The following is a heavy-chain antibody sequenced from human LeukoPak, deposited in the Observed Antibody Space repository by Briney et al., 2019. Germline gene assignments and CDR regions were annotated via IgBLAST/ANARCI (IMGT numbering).Heavy chain of an antibody. J-gene: IGHJ4*02. CDR1: GYTLNELS. CDR3: ATRLITIFGVVDHDNDY. CDR2: FDPEDGET. Sequence: ASVRVSCKVSGYTLNELSMHWVRQAPGKGLEGMGGFDPEDGETIYAQKFQGRVTMTEDTSTDTAYMALSSLRSEHTAVYYCATRLITIFGVVDHDNDYWGQGTLVTVSS. V-gene: IGHV1-24*01. D-gene: IGHD3-3*01.